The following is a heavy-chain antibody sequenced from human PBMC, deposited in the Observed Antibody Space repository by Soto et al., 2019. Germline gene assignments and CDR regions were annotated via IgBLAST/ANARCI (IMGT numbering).Heavy chain of an antibody. CDR2: IWYDGSNK. Sequence: QVQLVESGGGVVQPGRSLRLSCAASGFTFSSYGMHWVRQAPGKGLEWVAVIWYDGSNKYYADSVKGRFTISRDNSKNTLYLKMNSLRAEDTAVYYCARAGDSSGWYYGMDVWGQGTTVTVSS. V-gene: IGHV3-33*01. J-gene: IGHJ6*02. D-gene: IGHD3-22*01. CDR1: GFTFSSYG. CDR3: ARAGDSSGWYYGMDV.